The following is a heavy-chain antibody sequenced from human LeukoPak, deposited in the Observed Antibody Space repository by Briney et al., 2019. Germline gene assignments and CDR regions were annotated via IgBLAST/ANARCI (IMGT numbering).Heavy chain of an antibody. Sequence: GGSLRLSCAASGFTFSSYRMSWVRQAPGKGLEWVANIKQDGSEKYYVDSVKGRFTISRDNAKNSLYLQMNSLRAEDTAVYYCARDHWATVTTISAFDIWGQGTMVTVSS. CDR1: GFTFSSYR. CDR2: IKQDGSEK. J-gene: IGHJ3*02. CDR3: ARDHWATVTTISAFDI. D-gene: IGHD4-17*01. V-gene: IGHV3-7*01.